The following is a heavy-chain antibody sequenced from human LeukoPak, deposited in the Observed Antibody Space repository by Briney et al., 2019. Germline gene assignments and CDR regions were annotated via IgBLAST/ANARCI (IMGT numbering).Heavy chain of an antibody. CDR3: AKGSSGYFADL. V-gene: IGHV3-23*01. Sequence: GVSLRLSCAASGFIFNNYGLIWVRQAPGKGLEWVSAISNDGGGTQYADFVEGRFTISRDNSKNTLFLQMSSLRAEDTALYYCAKGSSGYFADLWGQGTLVTVSS. J-gene: IGHJ5*02. CDR2: ISNDGGGT. CDR1: GFIFNNYG. D-gene: IGHD3-22*01.